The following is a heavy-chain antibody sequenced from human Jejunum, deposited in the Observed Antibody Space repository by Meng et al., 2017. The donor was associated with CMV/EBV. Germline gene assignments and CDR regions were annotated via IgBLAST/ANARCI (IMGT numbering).Heavy chain of an antibody. J-gene: IGHJ1*01. CDR2: VSAYDGDT. CDR1: GYTFTESG. Sequence: QVQLVQSGAEVKKPGASVKVSCKASGYTFTESGISWVRQAPGQGLEWIGWVSAYDGDTNYAQKVRGRVTMTRDTSTTTAYMELRSLRSDDSAIYYCARVTNPEYFQYWGQGTLVTVAS. CDR3: ARVTNPEYFQY. V-gene: IGHV1-18*04.